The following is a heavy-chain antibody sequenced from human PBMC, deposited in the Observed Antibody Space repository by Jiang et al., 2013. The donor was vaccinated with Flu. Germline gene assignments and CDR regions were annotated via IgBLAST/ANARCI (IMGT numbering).Heavy chain of an antibody. Sequence: SGAEVKKPGASVKVSCKASGYTFTSYYMHWVRQAPGQGLEWMGIINPSGGSTSYAQKFQGRVTMTRDTSISTAYMELSRLRSDDTAVYYCARAQGGLRLGELSLTFDYWGQGTLVTVSS. D-gene: IGHD3-16*02. V-gene: IGHV1-46*01. J-gene: IGHJ4*02. CDR3: ARAQGGLRLGELSLTFDY. CDR2: INPSGGST. CDR1: GYTFTSYY.